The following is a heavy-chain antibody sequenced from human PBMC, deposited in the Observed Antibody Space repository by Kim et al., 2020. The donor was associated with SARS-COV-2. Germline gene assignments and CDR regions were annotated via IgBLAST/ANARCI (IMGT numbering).Heavy chain of an antibody. V-gene: IGHV3-74*01. J-gene: IGHJ4*02. D-gene: IGHD5-12*01. Sequence: TSYADSVKGRFTISRDNAKNTLYLQMNSLRAEDTALYYCARTSSGCFDYWGRGTLVTVSS. CDR3: ARTSSGCFDY. CDR2: T.